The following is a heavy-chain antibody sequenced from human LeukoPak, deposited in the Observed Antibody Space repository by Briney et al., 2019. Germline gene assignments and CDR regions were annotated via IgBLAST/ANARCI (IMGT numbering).Heavy chain of an antibody. CDR3: ARDNGSGIDY. V-gene: IGHV4-30-2*01. J-gene: IGHJ4*02. CDR1: DGSISSGGYY. CDR2: IYHSGST. Sequence: SETLSLTCTVSDGSISSGGYYWSWIRQPPGKGLEWIGYIYHSGSTYYNPSLKSRVTISVDRSKNQFSLKLSSVTAADTAVYYCARDNGSGIDYWGQGTLVTVSS. D-gene: IGHD3-10*01.